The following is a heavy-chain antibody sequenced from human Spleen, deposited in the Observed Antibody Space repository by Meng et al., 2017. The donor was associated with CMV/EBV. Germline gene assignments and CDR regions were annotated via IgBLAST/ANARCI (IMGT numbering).Heavy chain of an antibody. CDR2: ISSSSSYI. V-gene: IGHV3-21*01. CDR1: GFTFSSYS. D-gene: IGHD3-10*01. Sequence: ETLSLTCAASGFTFSSYSMNWVRQAPGKGLEWVSSISSSSSYIYYADSVKGRFTISRDNAKNSLYLQMNSLRAEDTAVYYCARDMRITMVRGSDYYYGMDVWGQGTTVTVSS. J-gene: IGHJ6*02. CDR3: ARDMRITMVRGSDYYYGMDV.